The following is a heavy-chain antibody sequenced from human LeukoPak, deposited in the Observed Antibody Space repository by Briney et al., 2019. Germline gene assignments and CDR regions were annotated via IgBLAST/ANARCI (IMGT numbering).Heavy chain of an antibody. Sequence: GGSLRLSCAASGFTFSSYAMNWVRQAPGKGLEWVSAISGSGGSTYYADSVKGRFTISRDNSKNTLYLQMNSLRAEDTAVYYCAKADYDILTGYYHWGQGTLVTVSS. CDR2: ISGSGGST. D-gene: IGHD3-9*01. J-gene: IGHJ4*02. CDR1: GFTFSSYA. V-gene: IGHV3-23*01. CDR3: AKADYDILTGYYH.